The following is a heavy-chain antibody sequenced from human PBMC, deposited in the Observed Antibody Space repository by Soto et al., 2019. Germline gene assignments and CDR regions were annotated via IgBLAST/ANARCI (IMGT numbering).Heavy chain of an antibody. V-gene: IGHV3-23*01. Sequence: EVQLLESGGGLVQPGGSLRLSCAASGFTFSTYAMNWVRQAPGKGLEWVSTISGSGGSTYYADSVKGRFTISRDNSKNTLYLQTNSLRAVDTALYYCAKDLGSSGSYHGIYFDSWGQGTLVTVSS. CDR3: AKDLGSSGSYHGIYFDS. CDR1: GFTFSTYA. CDR2: ISGSGGST. D-gene: IGHD1-26*01. J-gene: IGHJ4*02.